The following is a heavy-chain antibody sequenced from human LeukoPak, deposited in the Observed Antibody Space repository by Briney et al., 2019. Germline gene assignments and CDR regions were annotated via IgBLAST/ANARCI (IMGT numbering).Heavy chain of an antibody. Sequence: ASVKVSCKASGYTFTSYAMHWVRQAPGQRLEWMGWINAGNGNTKYSQKFQGRVTITRDTSASTAYMELSSLRSEDTAVYYCARRSGYSGYDLDYWGQGTLVTVSS. V-gene: IGHV1-3*01. D-gene: IGHD5-12*01. CDR3: ARRSGYSGYDLDY. J-gene: IGHJ4*02. CDR2: INAGNGNT. CDR1: GYTFTSYA.